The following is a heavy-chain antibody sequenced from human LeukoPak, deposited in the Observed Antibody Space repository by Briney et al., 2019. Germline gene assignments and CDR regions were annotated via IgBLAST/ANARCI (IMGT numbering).Heavy chain of an antibody. CDR1: GGTFSSYA. CDR3: ASIGDGYTYFDY. Sequence: ASVKVSCKASGGTFSSYAISWVRQAPGQGLEWMGGIIPIFGTANYAQKFQGRVTITADKSTSTAYMELSSLRSEDTAVYYCASIGDGYTYFDYWGQGTLVTVSS. V-gene: IGHV1-69*06. CDR2: IIPIFGTA. J-gene: IGHJ4*02. D-gene: IGHD5-24*01.